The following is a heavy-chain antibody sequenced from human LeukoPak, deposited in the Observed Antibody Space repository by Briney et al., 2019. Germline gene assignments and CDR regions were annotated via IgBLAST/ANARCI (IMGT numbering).Heavy chain of an antibody. CDR3: ARGRLRQLWLTGEDYGMDV. Sequence: SETLSLTCTVSGGSISSYYWSWIRQPAGKGLEWIGRIYTSGSTNYNPSLKSRVTMSVDTSKNQFSLKLSSVTAADTAVYYCARGRLRQLWLTGEDYGMDVWGQGTTVTVSS. CDR1: GGSISSYY. J-gene: IGHJ6*02. V-gene: IGHV4-4*07. CDR2: IYTSGST. D-gene: IGHD5-18*01.